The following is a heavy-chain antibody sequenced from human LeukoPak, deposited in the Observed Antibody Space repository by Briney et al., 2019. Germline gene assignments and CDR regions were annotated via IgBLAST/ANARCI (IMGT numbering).Heavy chain of an antibody. V-gene: IGHV4-59*08. CDR1: GGSISSYY. CDR2: IYYSGST. Sequence: SETLSLTCTVSGGSISSYYWSWIRQPPGKGLEWIGYIYYSGSTNYNPSLKSRVTISVDTSKNQFSLKLSSVTAADTAVYYCARHYYYGSSGYYSVSWGQGTLVTVSS. J-gene: IGHJ4*02. D-gene: IGHD3-22*01. CDR3: ARHYYYGSSGYYSVS.